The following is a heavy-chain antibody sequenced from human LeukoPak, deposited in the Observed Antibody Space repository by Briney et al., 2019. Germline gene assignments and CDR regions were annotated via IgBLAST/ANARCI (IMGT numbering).Heavy chain of an antibody. D-gene: IGHD3-22*01. J-gene: IGHJ6*03. Sequence: ASVKVSCKASGYTFTSYGISWVRQAPGQGLEWMGWISAYNGNTDYAQKLQGRVTMTIDTSTSTDTSTSTAYMELRSLRSDDTAVYYCAFPGSSGYHYYYYYMDVWGKGTTVTVSS. V-gene: IGHV1-18*01. CDR1: GYTFTSYG. CDR2: ISAYNGNT. CDR3: AFPGSSGYHYYYYYMDV.